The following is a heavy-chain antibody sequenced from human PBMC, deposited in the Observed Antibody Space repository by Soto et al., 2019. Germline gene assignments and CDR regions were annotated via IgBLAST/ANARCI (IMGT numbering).Heavy chain of an antibody. D-gene: IGHD3-3*01. CDR3: ARVVTIFGVVKRDYYMDV. J-gene: IGHJ6*03. CDR1: GGSISSYY. V-gene: IGHV4-59*01. Sequence: SETLSLTCTVSGGSISSYYWSWIRQPPGKGLEWIGYIYYSGSTNYNPSLKSRVTISVDTSKNQVSLKLSSVTAADTAVYYCARVVTIFGVVKRDYYMDVWGKGTTVTVSS. CDR2: IYYSGST.